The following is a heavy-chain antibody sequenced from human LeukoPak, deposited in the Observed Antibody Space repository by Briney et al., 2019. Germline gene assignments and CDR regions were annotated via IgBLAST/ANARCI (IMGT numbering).Heavy chain of an antibody. CDR1: GGSISSYY. CDR2: IYTSGST. V-gene: IGHV4-4*07. Sequence: SEALSLTCTVSGGSISSYYWSWIRQPAGKGLEWIGRIYTSGSTNYNPSLKSRVTMSVDTSKNQFSLKLSSVTAADTAVYYCARDPPLLLGYYYMDVWGKGTTVTVSS. J-gene: IGHJ6*03. CDR3: ARDPPLLLGYYYMDV. D-gene: IGHD2-15*01.